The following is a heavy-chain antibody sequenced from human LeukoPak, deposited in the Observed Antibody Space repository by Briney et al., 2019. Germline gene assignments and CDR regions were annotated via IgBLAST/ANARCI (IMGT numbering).Heavy chain of an antibody. J-gene: IGHJ6*02. D-gene: IGHD2-21*01. CDR3: ARSLPRILVVIAAGYYYGMDV. Sequence: ASVKVSFKASRYTFTSYDINWVRQATGQGLEWLEWMNPNSGNTGYAQKFQGRVTMARNTSISTAYMELSSLRSEDTAVYYCARSLPRILVVIAAGYYYGMDVWGQGTTVTVSS. CDR1: RYTFTSYD. V-gene: IGHV1-8*01. CDR2: MNPNSGNT.